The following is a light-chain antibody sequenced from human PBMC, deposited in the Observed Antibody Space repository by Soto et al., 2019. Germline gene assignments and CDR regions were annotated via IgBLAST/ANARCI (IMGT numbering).Light chain of an antibody. V-gene: IGKV1-39*01. CDR3: QQSYSTPPWT. CDR1: QSISSY. Sequence: DIQMTPSPSSLSASVGDRVTITCRASQSISSYLNWYQQKPGKAPKLLIYAASSLQSGVPSRFSGSGSGTDFTLTISSLQPEDFATYYCQQSYSTPPWTFGQGTKVDI. J-gene: IGKJ1*01. CDR2: AAS.